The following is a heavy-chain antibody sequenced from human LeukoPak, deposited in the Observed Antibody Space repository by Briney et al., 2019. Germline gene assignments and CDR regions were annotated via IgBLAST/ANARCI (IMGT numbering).Heavy chain of an antibody. CDR2: IYYSGSA. Sequence: SETLSLTCTVSGDSVSSGSYYWSWIRQPPGKGLELIGYIYYSGSAKYNPSLQSRVTISLDTSKNQFSLRLSSVTAADTAVYYCARIINGAFDIWGQGTMVTVSS. J-gene: IGHJ3*02. D-gene: IGHD2-8*01. CDR3: ARIINGAFDI. CDR1: GDSVSSGSYY. V-gene: IGHV4-61*01.